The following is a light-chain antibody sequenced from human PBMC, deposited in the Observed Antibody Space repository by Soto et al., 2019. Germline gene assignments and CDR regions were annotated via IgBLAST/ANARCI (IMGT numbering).Light chain of an antibody. V-gene: IGLV2-11*01. CDR2: DVI. J-gene: IGLJ2*01. Sequence: QSARTQPRSVSGSPGQSVSISCTGTSSDVGGYNYVSWYQQHPGEAPKLIIYDVIKRPSGVPDRFSGSKSGNTASLTIFGLEPEDEADYYCCSYAGTDTFVLFGGGTKLTVL. CDR3: CSYAGTDTFVL. CDR1: SSDVGGYNY.